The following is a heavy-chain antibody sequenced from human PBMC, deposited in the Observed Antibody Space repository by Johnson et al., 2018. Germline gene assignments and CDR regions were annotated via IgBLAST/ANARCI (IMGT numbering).Heavy chain of an antibody. D-gene: IGHD2-2*01. Sequence: VQLVESGGGLVKPGGSLRLSCAASGFTFSSYSMNWVRQAPGKGLEWVSSISSSSSYIYYADSVKGRFTISRDNAKNSLYLQMNSLRAEDTAVYYCARFVVVPAAISDAFDIWGQGTMVTVSS. J-gene: IGHJ3*02. V-gene: IGHV3-21*01. CDR2: ISSSSSYI. CDR3: ARFVVVPAAISDAFDI. CDR1: GFTFSSYS.